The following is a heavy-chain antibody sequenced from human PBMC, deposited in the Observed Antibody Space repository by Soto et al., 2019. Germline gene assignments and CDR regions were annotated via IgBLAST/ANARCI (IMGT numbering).Heavy chain of an antibody. CDR2: ISSSSTI. Sequence: WGSLRLSCAASGFTFSSYSMNWVRQAPGKGLEWVSYISSSSTIYYADSVKGRFTISRDNAKNSLYLQMNSLRAEDTAVYYCARAHGSHLWSGFYNWFDPWGQGTLVTVSS. J-gene: IGHJ5*02. CDR1: GFTFSSYS. CDR3: ARAHGSHLWSGFYNWFDP. V-gene: IGHV3-48*01. D-gene: IGHD3-3*01.